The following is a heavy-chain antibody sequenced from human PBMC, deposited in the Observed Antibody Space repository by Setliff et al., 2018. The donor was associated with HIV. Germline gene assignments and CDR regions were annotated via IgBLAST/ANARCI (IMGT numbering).Heavy chain of an antibody. V-gene: IGHV1-18*01. CDR2: VSAYNGKT. CDR3: ARMGYIDSSGYPDH. Sequence: AASVKVSCKASGDTFTRFGFTWVRQAPGQGLEWMGWVSAYNGKTRYAQNFQDRVTMTTDTSTSTAYMELRSLTSDDPAVYFCARMGYIDSSGYPDHWGQRTLVTVSS. CDR1: GDTFTRFG. D-gene: IGHD3-22*01. J-gene: IGHJ5*02.